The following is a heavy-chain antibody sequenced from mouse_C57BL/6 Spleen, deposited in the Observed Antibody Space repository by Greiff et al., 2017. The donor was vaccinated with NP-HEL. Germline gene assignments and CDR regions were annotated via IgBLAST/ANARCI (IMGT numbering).Heavy chain of an antibody. D-gene: IGHD2-2*01. CDR1: GYSFTGYY. CDR3: ARSGYGYDY. J-gene: IGHJ2*01. Sequence: QVQLQQSGPELVKPGASVKISCKASGYSFTGYYMNWVKQSPEKSLEWIGRIYPGDGDTNYNGKFKGKATLTADKSSSTAYMQLSSLTSEDSAVYFCARSGYGYDYWGQGTTLTVSS. CDR2: IYPGDGDT. V-gene: IGHV1-82*01.